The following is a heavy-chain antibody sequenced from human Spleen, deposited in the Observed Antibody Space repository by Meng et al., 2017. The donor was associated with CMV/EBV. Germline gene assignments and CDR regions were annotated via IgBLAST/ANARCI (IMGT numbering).Heavy chain of an antibody. Sequence: GGSLRLSCAGSGFTFSRYAMGWVRQAPGKGLEWVSAITGGDASTYYADSVKGRFTISRDNSKNTLYLQMNSLRAEDTAVYYCAKGVVGALEGYWGQGTLVTVSS. V-gene: IGHV3-23*01. CDR1: GFTFSRYA. CDR3: AKGVVGALEGY. D-gene: IGHD1-26*01. CDR2: ITGGDAST. J-gene: IGHJ4*02.